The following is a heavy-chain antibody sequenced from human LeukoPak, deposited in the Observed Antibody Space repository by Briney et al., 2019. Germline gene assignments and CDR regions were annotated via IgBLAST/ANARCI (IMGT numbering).Heavy chain of an antibody. D-gene: IGHD3-22*01. Sequence: SGPTLVNPTQTLTLTCTFSGFSLSPSVMRVSWIRQPPGKSLEWLRRLDWGDDKFYSTSLKTRLTISKDTSKNQVVLTMTNMDPVDTATYYCARIPRYDTSAYYFGTNAFDIWGQWTMVTVSS. CDR2: LDWGDDK. V-gene: IGHV2-70*04. CDR1: GFSLSPSVMR. J-gene: IGHJ3*02. CDR3: ARIPRYDTSAYYFGTNAFDI.